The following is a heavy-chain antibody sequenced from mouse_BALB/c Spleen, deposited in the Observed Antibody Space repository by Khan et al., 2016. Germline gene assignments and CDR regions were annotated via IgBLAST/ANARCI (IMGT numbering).Heavy chain of an antibody. D-gene: IGHD2-1*01. J-gene: IGHJ2*01. CDR2: ISHSGST. CDR1: GDSITSGY. Sequence: EVQLQESGPSLVKPSQTLSLTCSVTGDSITSGYWNWIRKFPGNKLEYMGYISHSGSTYYNPPLKRRISITRDASSSQYDLQLNSVTTEDTATYYCASMVTTYYFDYWGQGTTLTVSS. CDR3: ASMVTTYYFDY. V-gene: IGHV3-8*02.